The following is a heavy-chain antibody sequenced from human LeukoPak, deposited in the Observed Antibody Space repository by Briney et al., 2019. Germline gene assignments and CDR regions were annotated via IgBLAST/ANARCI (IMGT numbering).Heavy chain of an antibody. V-gene: IGHV4-30-4*01. CDR3: ARGSPAATPYYYYYGMDV. Sequence: PSETLSLTCTVSGGSISSGDYYWSWIRQPPGKGLEWIGYIYYSGCTYYNPSLKSRVTISVDTSKNQFSLKLSSVTAADTAVYYCARGSPAATPYYYYYGMDVWGQGTTVTVSS. J-gene: IGHJ6*02. CDR2: IYYSGCT. D-gene: IGHD2-2*01. CDR1: GGSISSGDYY.